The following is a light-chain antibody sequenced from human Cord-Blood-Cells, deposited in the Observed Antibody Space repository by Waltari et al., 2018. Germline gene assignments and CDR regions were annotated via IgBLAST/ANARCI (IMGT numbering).Light chain of an antibody. Sequence: EIVLTQSPGTLSLSPGERATLSCRASQSVSSSYLAWYQQKPGQAPRLRIYGASSRATGIPDRFSGSGSGTDFTLTISRLEPEDFAVYYCQQYGSSPTFGQWTKVEIK. J-gene: IGKJ1*01. CDR1: QSVSSSY. CDR3: QQYGSSPT. CDR2: GAS. V-gene: IGKV3-20*01.